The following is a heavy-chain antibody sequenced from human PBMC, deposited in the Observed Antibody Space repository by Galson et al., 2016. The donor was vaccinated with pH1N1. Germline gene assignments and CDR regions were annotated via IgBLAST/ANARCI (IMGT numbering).Heavy chain of an antibody. J-gene: IGHJ4*02. CDR1: GYRFASQW. V-gene: IGHV5-51*03. D-gene: IGHD1-20*01. Sequence: QSGAEVKEPGESLKISCKGSGYRFASQWIGWVRQMPGKGLEWMGIIYPDDSDTRYSPSFQGQVTISVDKFFSTAYLQWSSLKASDTAMYYCATSRSIAGIHFDYWGQGTLVTVSS. CDR3: ATSRSIAGIHFDY. CDR2: IYPDDSDT.